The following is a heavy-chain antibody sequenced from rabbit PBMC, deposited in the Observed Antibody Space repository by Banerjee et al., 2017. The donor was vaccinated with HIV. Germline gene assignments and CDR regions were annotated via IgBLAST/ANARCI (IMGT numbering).Heavy chain of an antibody. Sequence: QSLEESGGDLVKPGASLTLTCTASGFSFSSSYCMCWVRQAPGKGLEWIACIVAGSSGSTAYANWAKGRFTISKTSSTTVTLQMTSLTAADTATYFCVRAPGYADYGDLLYYFKLWGPGTLVTVS. CDR2: IVAGSSGST. CDR3: VRAPGYADYGDLLYYFKL. V-gene: IGHV1S40*01. J-gene: IGHJ4*01. D-gene: IGHD2-1*01. CDR1: GFSFSSSYC.